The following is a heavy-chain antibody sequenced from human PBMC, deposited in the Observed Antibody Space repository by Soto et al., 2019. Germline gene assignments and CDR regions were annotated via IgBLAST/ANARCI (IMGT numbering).Heavy chain of an antibody. V-gene: IGHV4-30-4*01. D-gene: IGHD6-19*01. CDR2: IYYSGST. Sequence: PSETLSLTCTVSGGSISSGDYYWSWIRQPPGKGLEWIGYIYYSGSTCYNPSLKSRGTISVDTSKNQFSLKLSSVTAADTAVYYCAREWLGLPEKQWLGNWFDPCGQGTLVTFSS. J-gene: IGHJ5*02. CDR1: GGSISSGDYY. CDR3: AREWLGLPEKQWLGNWFDP.